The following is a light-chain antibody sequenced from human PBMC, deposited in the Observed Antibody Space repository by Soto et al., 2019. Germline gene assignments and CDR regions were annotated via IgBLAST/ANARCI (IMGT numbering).Light chain of an antibody. J-gene: IGLJ3*02. Sequence: QSALTQPPSASGSPGQSVTISCTGTSSDVGAYKYVWYQQYPGKAPKLMIYEVSKRPSGVPDRFSGSKSGNTASLTVSGLQAEDEADYYCTSYVGSDIWVFGGGTKVTVL. CDR2: EVS. CDR1: SSDVGAYKY. V-gene: IGLV2-8*01. CDR3: TSYVGSDIWV.